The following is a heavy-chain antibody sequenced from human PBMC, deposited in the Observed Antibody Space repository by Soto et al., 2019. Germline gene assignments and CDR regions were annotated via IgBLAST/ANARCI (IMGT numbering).Heavy chain of an antibody. Sequence: PSETLSLTCAVYGGSFSGYYWSWIRQPPGKGLEWIGEINHSGSTNYNPSLKSRVTISVDTSKNQFSLKLSSVTAADTAVYYCARVPIYYDFWSGYYTPNWFDPWGQGTLVTVSS. D-gene: IGHD3-3*01. CDR1: GGSFSGYY. J-gene: IGHJ5*02. CDR2: INHSGST. V-gene: IGHV4-34*01. CDR3: ARVPIYYDFWSGYYTPNWFDP.